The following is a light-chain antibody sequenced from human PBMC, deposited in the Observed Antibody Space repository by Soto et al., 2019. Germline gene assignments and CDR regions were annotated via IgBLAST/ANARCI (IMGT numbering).Light chain of an antibody. V-gene: IGKV1-5*03. J-gene: IGKJ2*01. CDR3: QQYNTFSNT. CDR2: KAS. Sequence: DIQMTQSPSTLSASIGDRVTITCRASQSISTWLAWYQQKPGKAPKLLIYKASSLESGVPSRFSGSGSGTEFTLTISRLQPDDFATYHCQQYNTFSNTFGQGTKLEIK. CDR1: QSISTW.